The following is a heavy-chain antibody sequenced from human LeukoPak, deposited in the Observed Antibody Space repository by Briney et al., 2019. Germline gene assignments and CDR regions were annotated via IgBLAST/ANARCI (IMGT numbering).Heavy chain of an antibody. V-gene: IGHV1-69*05. CDR3: AREMEPLYCSSTSCYSWFDP. Sequence: SVKVSCKASGGTFSSYAINWVRQAPGQGLEWMGGIIPIFGTANYAQKFQGRVTITTDESTSTAYMELSSLRSEDTAVYYCAREMEPLYCSSTSCYSWFDPWGQGTLVTVSS. D-gene: IGHD2-2*02. CDR1: GGTFSSYA. CDR2: IIPIFGTA. J-gene: IGHJ5*02.